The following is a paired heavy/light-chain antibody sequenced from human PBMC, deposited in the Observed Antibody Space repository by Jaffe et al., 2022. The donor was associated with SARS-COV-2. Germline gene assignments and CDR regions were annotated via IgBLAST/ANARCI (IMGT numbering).Heavy chain of an antibody. Sequence: EVHLVESGGGLVQPGGSLRLSCVASDFTFSSYAMAWVRQAPGKGLEWVSGLTNSGGSTYYADSVKGRFTISRDNSNNTLHLQMNSLRAEDTALYYCAKHRFAYGWGDYYFDYWGLGTLVTVSS. CDR3: AKHRFAYGWGDYYFDY. D-gene: IGHD3-16*01. J-gene: IGHJ4*02. V-gene: IGHV3-23*04. CDR2: LTNSGGST. CDR1: DFTFSSYA.
Light chain of an antibody. J-gene: IGLJ3*02. CDR1: SSDVGGYNF. CDR2: DVS. Sequence: QSALTQPRSVSGSPGQSVNISCTGTSSDVGGYNFVSWYQQYPGKAPEFMIYDVSKRASGVPDRFSGSKSGNTASLTISGLLAEDEADYYCCSYAGRNILVFGGGTKLTVL. V-gene: IGLV2-11*01. CDR3: CSYAGRNILV.